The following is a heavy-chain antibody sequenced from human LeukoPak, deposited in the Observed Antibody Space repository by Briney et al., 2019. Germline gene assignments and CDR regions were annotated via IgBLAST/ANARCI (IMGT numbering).Heavy chain of an antibody. CDR1: GLSFSSSA. D-gene: IGHD3-9*01. J-gene: IGHJ4*02. CDR2: ISGTGGST. V-gene: IGHV3-23*01. Sequence: GGSLRLSCTASGLSFSSSAMSWVRQAPGKGLEWVSAISGTGGSTYYADSVKGRFTISRDDSKNTVYLQMNGLRAEDTAVYYCANGKGYFEFWGQGTLVTVSS. CDR3: ANGKGYFEF.